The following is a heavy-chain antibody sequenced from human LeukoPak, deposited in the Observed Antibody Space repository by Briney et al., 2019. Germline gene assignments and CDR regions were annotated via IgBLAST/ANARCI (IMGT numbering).Heavy chain of an antibody. Sequence: GESLKISCKGSGYSFSSHWIGWVRQMPGKVLEWMGIIYPGDSDTRYSASFQGQVTISADKYISTAYLQRSSLKASDTAMYYCARQYSSSSPDMDVWGKGTTVTVSS. J-gene: IGHJ6*03. CDR1: GYSFSSHW. CDR2: IYPGDSDT. V-gene: IGHV5-51*01. CDR3: ARQYSSSSPDMDV. D-gene: IGHD6-6*01.